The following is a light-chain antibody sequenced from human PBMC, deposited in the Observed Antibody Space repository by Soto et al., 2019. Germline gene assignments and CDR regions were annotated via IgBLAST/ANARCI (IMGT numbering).Light chain of an antibody. V-gene: IGLV2-14*01. CDR2: EVS. CDR1: ISDVGGYNY. J-gene: IGLJ3*02. Sequence: SALTQPASVSGSPGQSITISCTGTISDVGGYNYVSWYQQHPGKAPKFMIYEVSNRPSGVSSRFSGSKSGNTASLTISGLQAEDEANYYCSSYTGSNIVFGGGTKLTVL. CDR3: SSYTGSNIV.